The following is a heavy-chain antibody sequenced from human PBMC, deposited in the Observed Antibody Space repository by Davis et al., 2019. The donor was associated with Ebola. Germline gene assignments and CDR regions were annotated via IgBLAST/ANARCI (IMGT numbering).Heavy chain of an antibody. J-gene: IGHJ4*02. CDR3: ARERYSSIRALFDY. Sequence: PSETLSLTCTVSGGSISSYYWSWIRQPPGKGLEWIGYIYYSGSTNYNPSLKSRVTISVDTSKNQFSLKLSSVTAADTAVYYCARERYSSIRALFDYWGQGTLVTVSS. D-gene: IGHD6-13*01. V-gene: IGHV4-59*01. CDR1: GGSISSYY. CDR2: IYYSGST.